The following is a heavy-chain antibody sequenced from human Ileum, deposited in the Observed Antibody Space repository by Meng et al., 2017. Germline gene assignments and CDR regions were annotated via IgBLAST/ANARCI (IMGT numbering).Heavy chain of an antibody. V-gene: IGHV4-4*02. Sequence: QGERKELGSGVVGSLGAVFHACADSGGSSSSSFDWRWVRHAAGKGREWIRQIYLAGSPLYNPSLESRVTISVDKSKNEFDLRLTSGTAADTAIFYCVIQGGKYFDSWGQGTLVTVSS. CDR1: GGSSSSSFD. CDR2: IYLAGSP. D-gene: IGHD1-1*01. CDR3: VIQGGKYFDS. J-gene: IGHJ4*02.